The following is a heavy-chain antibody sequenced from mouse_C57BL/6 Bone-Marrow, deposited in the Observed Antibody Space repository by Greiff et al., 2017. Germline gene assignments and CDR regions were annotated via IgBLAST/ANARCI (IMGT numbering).Heavy chain of an antibody. Sequence: EVKVEESGEGLVKPGGSLKLSCAASGFTFSSYAMSWVRQTPEKRLEWVAYISSGGDYIYYADTVKGRFTISRDNARNTLYLQMSSLKSEDTAMYYCTRDYYGSSYRFAYWGQGTLVTVSA. CDR3: TRDYYGSSYRFAY. D-gene: IGHD1-1*01. CDR2: ISSGGDYI. J-gene: IGHJ3*01. CDR1: GFTFSSYA. V-gene: IGHV5-9-1*02.